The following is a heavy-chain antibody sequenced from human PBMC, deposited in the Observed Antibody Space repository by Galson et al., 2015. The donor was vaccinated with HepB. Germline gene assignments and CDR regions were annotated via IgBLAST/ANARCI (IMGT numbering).Heavy chain of an antibody. CDR3: ARDEGGPNLLWYFDL. CDR2: INPNSGGT. CDR1: GYTFTGYY. Sequence: SVKVSCKASGYTFTGYYMHWVRQAPGQGLEWMGWINPNSGGTNYAQKFQGRVTMTRDTSISTAYMELSRLRSDDTAVYYCARDEGGPNLLWYFDLWGRGTLVTVSS. J-gene: IGHJ2*01. V-gene: IGHV1-2*02.